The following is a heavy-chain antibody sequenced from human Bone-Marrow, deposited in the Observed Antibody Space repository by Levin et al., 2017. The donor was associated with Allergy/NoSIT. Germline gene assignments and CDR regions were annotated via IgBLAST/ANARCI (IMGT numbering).Heavy chain of an antibody. CDR2: IYSGGTT. J-gene: IGHJ3*02. CDR1: GFTVSSNY. Sequence: GESLKISCAASGFTVSSNYMSWVRQAPGKGLEWVSVIYSGGTTYYADSVKDRFTISRDNSKDTLYLQMNSLRAEDTAVYYCARSRGAGKTIGVFDIWGQGTMVTVSS. V-gene: IGHV3-66*01. D-gene: IGHD3-10*01. CDR3: ARSRGAGKTIGVFDI.